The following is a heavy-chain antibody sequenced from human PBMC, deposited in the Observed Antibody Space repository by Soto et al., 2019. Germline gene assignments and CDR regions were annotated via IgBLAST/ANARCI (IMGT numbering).Heavy chain of an antibody. J-gene: IGHJ6*01. CDR1: GGTFRPLP. CDR3: ARDKDRQQLGGNYYYIMDV. Sequence: QVQLVQSGAEVKKPGSSVKVSCKTSGGTFRPLPITGCGRPPGQDLDGRGGIMLVFRTPDYAQKFQGRVTITADESTSTAYMELSSLRSEDTAVYYCARDKDRQQLGGNYYYIMDVWGQGTTVTVSS. CDR2: IMLVFRTP. V-gene: IGHV1-69*12. D-gene: IGHD3-3*02.